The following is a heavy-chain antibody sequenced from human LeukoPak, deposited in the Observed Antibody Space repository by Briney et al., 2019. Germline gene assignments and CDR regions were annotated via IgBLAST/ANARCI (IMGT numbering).Heavy chain of an antibody. V-gene: IGHV4-34*01. D-gene: IGHD3-10*01. CDR2: INHSGST. J-gene: IGHJ4*02. Sequence: KTSETLSLTCAVYGGSFSGYYWSWIRQPPGKGLEWIGEINHSGSTNYNPSLKSRVTISVDTSKNQFSLKLSSVTAADTAVYYCARAIGGITMVRGVITRFDYWGQGTLVTVSS. CDR3: ARAIGGITMVRGVITRFDY. CDR1: GGSFSGYY.